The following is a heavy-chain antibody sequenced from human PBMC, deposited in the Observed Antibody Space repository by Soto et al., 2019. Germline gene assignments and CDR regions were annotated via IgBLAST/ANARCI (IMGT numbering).Heavy chain of an antibody. CDR1: GGSTSSGDYY. CDR3: ARVVVAANYYYYYGMDV. J-gene: IGHJ6*02. V-gene: IGHV4-30-4*01. Sequence: PSETLSLTCTVSGGSTSSGDYYWSWIRQPPGKGLEWIGYIYYSGSTYYNPSLKSRVTISVDTSKNQFSLKLSSVTAADTAVYYCARVVVAANYYYYYGMDVWGQGTTVTVSS. CDR2: IYYSGST. D-gene: IGHD2-15*01.